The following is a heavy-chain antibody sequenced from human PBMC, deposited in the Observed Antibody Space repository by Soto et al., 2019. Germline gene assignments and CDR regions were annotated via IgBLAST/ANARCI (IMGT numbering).Heavy chain of an antibody. CDR2: INHSGST. CDR3: ARRYCSSASCYGFDP. J-gene: IGHJ5*02. V-gene: IGHV4-34*01. Sequence: SETLSLTCAVYGGSFSGYYWSWIRQPPGKGLEWIGEINHSGSTNYNPSLKSRVTISVDTPKNQFSLTLSSVTAADTAVYYCARRYCSSASCYGFDPWGQGTLVTVSS. CDR1: GGSFSGYY. D-gene: IGHD2-2*01.